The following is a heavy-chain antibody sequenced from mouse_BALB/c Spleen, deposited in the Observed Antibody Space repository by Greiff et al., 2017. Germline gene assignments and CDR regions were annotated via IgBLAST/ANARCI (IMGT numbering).Heavy chain of an antibody. CDR1: GYTFTSYW. D-gene: IGHD1-1*01. V-gene: IGHV1-7*01. Sequence: VQLQQSGAELAKPGASVKMSCKASGYTFTSYWMHWVKQRPGQGLEWIGYINPSTGYTEYNQKFKDKATLTADKSSSTAYMQLSSLTSEDSAVYYCARGYGSSPYYAMDYWGQGTSVTVSS. CDR3: ARGYGSSPYYAMDY. J-gene: IGHJ4*01. CDR2: INPSTGYT.